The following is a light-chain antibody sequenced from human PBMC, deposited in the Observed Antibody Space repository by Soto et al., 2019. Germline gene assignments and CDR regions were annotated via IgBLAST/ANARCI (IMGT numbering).Light chain of an antibody. CDR1: HSISTY. V-gene: IGKV1-5*03. CDR3: QQYNSFSWT. Sequence: DIQLTQSPSTLSASVGDRVTITCRASHSISTYLAWYQQKPGKAPKALIYTVSTLQSGVPSRFSGSGSGTEFTLTITSLQPDDFATYYCQQYNSFSWTFGQGTKV. J-gene: IGKJ1*01. CDR2: TVS.